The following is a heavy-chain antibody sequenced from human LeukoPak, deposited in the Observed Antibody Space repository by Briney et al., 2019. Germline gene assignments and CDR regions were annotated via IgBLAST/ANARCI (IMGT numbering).Heavy chain of an antibody. V-gene: IGHV3-30*18. Sequence: GGSLRLSCAASGFTFSSYGMHWVRQAPGKGLEWVAVISYDGSNKYYADSVKGRFTISRDNSENTLYLQMNSLRAEDTAVYYCAKDADFVVVTATLDYWGQGTLVTVSS. J-gene: IGHJ4*02. CDR1: GFTFSSYG. CDR3: AKDADFVVVTATLDY. CDR2: ISYDGSNK. D-gene: IGHD2-21*02.